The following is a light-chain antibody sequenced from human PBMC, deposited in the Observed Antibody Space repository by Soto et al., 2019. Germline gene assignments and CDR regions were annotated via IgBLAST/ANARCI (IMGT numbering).Light chain of an antibody. CDR1: SSDVGSYNL. CDR2: EGS. CDR3: CSYAGSNTFV. V-gene: IGLV2-23*01. J-gene: IGLJ1*01. Sequence: QSVLTQPPSVSGAPGQRVTISCTGTSSDVGSYNLVSWYQHHPGKAPKLMIYEGSKRPSGVSNRFSGSKSGNTASLTISGLQAEDEADYFCCSYAGSNTFVFGTGTKVTVL.